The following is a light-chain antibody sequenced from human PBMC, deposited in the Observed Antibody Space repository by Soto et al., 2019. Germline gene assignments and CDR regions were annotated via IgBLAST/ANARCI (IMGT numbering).Light chain of an antibody. CDR2: WAS. Sequence: DIVMTQSPDSLAVSLRESATINCKSSQSVLYSSNNKNYLAWYQQKPGQPPKLLIYWASTRESGVPDRFSGSGSGTDLTPTISSLQAEDVAVYYCQQYYRTPWTFGQGTKVEIK. CDR3: QQYYRTPWT. CDR1: QSVLYSSNNKNY. J-gene: IGKJ1*01. V-gene: IGKV4-1*01.